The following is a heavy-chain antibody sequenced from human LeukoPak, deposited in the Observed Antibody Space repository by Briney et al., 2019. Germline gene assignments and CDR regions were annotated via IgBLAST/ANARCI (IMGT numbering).Heavy chain of an antibody. J-gene: IGHJ6*03. Sequence: PSETLSLTCAVSGYSISSGYYWGWIRQPPGKGLEWIGSIYHSGSTYYNPSLKSRVTISVDTSKKQFSLKLSSVTAADTAVYYCAGYYDFWSGPLSNYYYYMDVWGKGTTVTVSS. CDR1: GYSISSGYY. CDR3: AGYYDFWSGPLSNYYYYMDV. CDR2: IYHSGST. D-gene: IGHD3-3*01. V-gene: IGHV4-38-2*01.